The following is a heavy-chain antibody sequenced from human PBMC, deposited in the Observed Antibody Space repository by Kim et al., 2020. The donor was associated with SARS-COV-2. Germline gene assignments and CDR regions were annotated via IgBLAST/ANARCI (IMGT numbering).Heavy chain of an antibody. CDR2: IYYSGST. V-gene: IGHV4-59*08. CDR1: GGSISSYY. D-gene: IGHD6-6*01. J-gene: IGHJ6*03. CDR3: ARLIFEGAARLNYFYYYYYMDV. Sequence: SETLSLTCTVSGGSISSYYWSWIRQPPGKGLEWIGYIYYSGSTNYNPSLKSRVTISVDTSKNQFSLKLSSVTAADTAVYYCARLIFEGAARLNYFYYYYYMDVWGKGTTVTVSS.